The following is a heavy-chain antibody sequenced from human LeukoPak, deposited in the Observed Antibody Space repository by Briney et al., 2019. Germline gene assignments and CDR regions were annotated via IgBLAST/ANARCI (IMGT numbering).Heavy chain of an antibody. CDR1: QLTFNRYV. Sequence: GGSLRLSCTSSQLTFNRYVMAWVRQAPGKGLEWVSTISASGGTTYYADSVQGRFTISRDNSKNTLYLQMNSLRAEDTAVYYCAKDGRGGLFDYWGQGTLVTVSS. V-gene: IGHV3-23*01. J-gene: IGHJ4*02. CDR3: AKDGRGGLFDY. D-gene: IGHD3/OR15-3a*01. CDR2: ISASGGTT.